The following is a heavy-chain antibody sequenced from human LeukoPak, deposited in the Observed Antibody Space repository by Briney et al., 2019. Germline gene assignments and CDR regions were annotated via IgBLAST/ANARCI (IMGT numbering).Heavy chain of an antibody. Sequence: PGGSLRLSCAASGFTFSRYARTWVRQAPGKGLEWVSCIGSSGSYTYYADSVKGRFTISRDNAKDSLYLQMDSLRAEDGAVYYCAREDYSSGNPTIDTWGQGTLVTVSS. D-gene: IGHD3-10*01. CDR3: AREDYSSGNPTIDT. CDR1: GFTFSRYA. J-gene: IGHJ5*02. CDR2: IGSSGSYT. V-gene: IGHV3-21*01.